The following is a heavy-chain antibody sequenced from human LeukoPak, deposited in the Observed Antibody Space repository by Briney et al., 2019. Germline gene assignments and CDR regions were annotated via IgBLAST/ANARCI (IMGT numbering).Heavy chain of an antibody. V-gene: IGHV4-59*08. D-gene: IGHD2-8*02. CDR3: ARAGPGGPFDY. J-gene: IGHJ4*02. Sequence: SETLSLTCTVSGGSNSVYYWSWFRHPPGKALEWIAYVSNIGSTKYNPSLRSRVTISGDTSRNQFSLKLSSVTAADTAVYYCARAGPGGPFDYWGQGTQVAVSS. CDR1: GGSNSVYY. CDR2: VSNIGST.